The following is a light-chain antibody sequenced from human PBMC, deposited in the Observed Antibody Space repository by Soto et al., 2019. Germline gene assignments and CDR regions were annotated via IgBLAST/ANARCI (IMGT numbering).Light chain of an antibody. CDR1: QSISSY. CDR3: QQSYSTWT. V-gene: IGKV1-39*01. Sequence: DIQITQSPSSLSASVGDRVTITCRASQSISSYLNWYQQKPGKAPKLLIYAASSLQSGVPSRFSGSGSGTDFTLNISSLQPEEFATYYCQQSYSTWTFGQGTKVEIK. J-gene: IGKJ1*01. CDR2: AAS.